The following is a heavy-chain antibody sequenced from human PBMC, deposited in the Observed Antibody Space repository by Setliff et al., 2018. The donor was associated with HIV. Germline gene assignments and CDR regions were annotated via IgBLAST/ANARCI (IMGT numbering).Heavy chain of an antibody. Sequence: ASVKVSCKTSGYFFSEFYIHWVQQAPGKGLEWMGRVNPEDGETIYAEKFQGRVTITADTSTDTAYMELSSLRFDDTAVYYCARSGGGWYNWFDPWGQGTPVPSP. CDR2: VNPEDGET. CDR1: GYFFSEFY. CDR3: ARSGGGWYNWFDP. D-gene: IGHD3-16*01. V-gene: IGHV1-69-2*01. J-gene: IGHJ5*02.